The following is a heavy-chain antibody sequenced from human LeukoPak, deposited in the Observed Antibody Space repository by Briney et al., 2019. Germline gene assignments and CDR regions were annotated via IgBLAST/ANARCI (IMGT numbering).Heavy chain of an antibody. D-gene: IGHD3-9*01. CDR3: ARDKRRRFFDWLFIDY. V-gene: IGHV3-30*04. CDR2: ISYDGSNT. Sequence: GGSLRLSCAASGFTFSTSAMHWARQAPGKGLEWVAVISYDGSNTYYADSVKGRFTISRDNFNNTLYLQMNGLRAEDTAEYYCARDKRRRFFDWLFIDYWGQGTLVTVSS. CDR1: GFTFSTSA. J-gene: IGHJ4*02.